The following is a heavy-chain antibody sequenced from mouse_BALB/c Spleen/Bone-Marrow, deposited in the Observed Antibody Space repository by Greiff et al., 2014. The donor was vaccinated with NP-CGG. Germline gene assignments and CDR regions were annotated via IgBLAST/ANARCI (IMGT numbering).Heavy chain of an antibody. V-gene: IGHV1-5*01. Sequence: EVQLVESGTVLARPGASVKMPCKASGYTFTSYWMHWVKQRPGQGLEWIGTIYPGNSDTTYNQKFKGKAKLTAVTSTSTAYMELSSLTNEDSAVYYCTTLARNYFDYWGQGTTLTVSS. CDR3: TTLARNYFDY. CDR2: IYPGNSDT. CDR1: GYTFTSYW. J-gene: IGHJ2*01.